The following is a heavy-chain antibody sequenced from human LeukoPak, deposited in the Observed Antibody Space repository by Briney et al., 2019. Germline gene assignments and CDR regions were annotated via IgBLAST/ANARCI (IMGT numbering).Heavy chain of an antibody. V-gene: IGHV5-51*01. CDR3: ARHSREMGAVEY. CDR2: IYPGDSDT. CDR1: GYSFTTYW. J-gene: IGHJ4*02. Sequence: GESLKISWKCSGYSFTTYWIGWVRQMPGKGLEWMAIIYPGDSDTTYSPSFQGQVTISADKSISTVYLQWSSLKASDTAVYYCARHSREMGAVEYWGQGTLVTVSS. D-gene: IGHD5-24*01.